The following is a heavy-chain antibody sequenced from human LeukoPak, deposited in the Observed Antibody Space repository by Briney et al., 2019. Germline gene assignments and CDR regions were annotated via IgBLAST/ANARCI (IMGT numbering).Heavy chain of an antibody. CDR1: GFSFSRYD. V-gene: IGHV3-30*02. CDR3: AKDRQTITIFGVVNTPRANFDY. D-gene: IGHD3-3*01. J-gene: IGHJ4*02. CDR2: IRYDGSNK. Sequence: GSLRLSLAASGFSFSRYDIHWVRQPPGKGLEWVAFIRYDGSNKNYADSVKGRFTISRENFMSTVSLQMNSLRAEDKAVYYCAKDRQTITIFGVVNTPRANFDYWGQGTLVPVSS.